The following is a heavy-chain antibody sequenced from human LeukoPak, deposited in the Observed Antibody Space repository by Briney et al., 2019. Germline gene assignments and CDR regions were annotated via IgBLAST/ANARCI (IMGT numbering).Heavy chain of an antibody. J-gene: IGHJ3*02. V-gene: IGHV3-23*01. CDR3: AKDRRESDVFDI. Sequence: PGESLRLSCAASGFTFNTYAMSWVRQAPGKGLEWVSGISGSGRTTYYADSVKGRFTISRDNSKNTLFVQMNSLRAEDTAVYYCAKDRRESDVFDIWGQGTMVTVSS. CDR2: ISGSGRTT. CDR1: GFTFNTYA.